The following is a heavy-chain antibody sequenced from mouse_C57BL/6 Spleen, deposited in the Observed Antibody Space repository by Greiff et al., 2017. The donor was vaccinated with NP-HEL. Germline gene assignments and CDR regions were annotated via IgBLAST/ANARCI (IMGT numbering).Heavy chain of an antibody. Sequence: QVQLQQPGAELVKPGASVKMSCKASGYTFTSYWITWVKQRPGQGLEWIGDIYPGSGSTNYNEKFKSKATLTVDTSSSTAYMQLGSLTSEDSAVYYCAREGASNWDGKTWFAYWGQGTLVTVSA. CDR3: AREGASNWDGKTWFAY. V-gene: IGHV1-55*01. J-gene: IGHJ3*01. CDR1: GYTFTSYW. CDR2: IYPGSGST. D-gene: IGHD4-1*02.